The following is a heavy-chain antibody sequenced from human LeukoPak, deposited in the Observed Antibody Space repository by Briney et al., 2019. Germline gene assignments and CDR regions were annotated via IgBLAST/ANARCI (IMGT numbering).Heavy chain of an antibody. Sequence: PGGSLRLSCAASGFTFSSYAMSWVRQAPGKGLEWVSAISGSGGSTYYADSVKGRFTISRDNSKNTLYLQMNSLRAEDTAVYYCAKDDDFWSGSLSAGHDYWGQGTLVTVSS. D-gene: IGHD3-3*01. J-gene: IGHJ4*02. CDR2: ISGSGGST. CDR3: AKDDDFWSGSLSAGHDY. CDR1: GFTFSSYA. V-gene: IGHV3-23*01.